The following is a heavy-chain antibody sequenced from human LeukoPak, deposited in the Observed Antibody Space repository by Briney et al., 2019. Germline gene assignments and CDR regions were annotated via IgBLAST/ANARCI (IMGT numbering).Heavy chain of an antibody. Sequence: PGGSLRLSCAASGFTFSSYAMSWVRQAPGKGLERVSAISGSGGSTYYADSVKGRFTISRDNSKNTLYLQMNSLRAEDTAVYYCAKDRVGYCSSTSCLWPVDYWGQGTLVTVSS. J-gene: IGHJ4*02. D-gene: IGHD2-2*01. CDR3: AKDRVGYCSSTSCLWPVDY. CDR1: GFTFSSYA. CDR2: ISGSGGST. V-gene: IGHV3-23*01.